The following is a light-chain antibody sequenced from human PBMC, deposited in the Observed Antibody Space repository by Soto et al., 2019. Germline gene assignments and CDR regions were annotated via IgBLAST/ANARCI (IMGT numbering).Light chain of an antibody. CDR2: DVI. J-gene: IGLJ1*01. Sequence: QSALTQPRSVSGSPGQSVTISCTGTSIYVGRYNFVSWYQQHPDKAPKLMIYDVIKRPSGAPDRYYGSKSGNPASLTTYRLQAEDEADNHCCSNAGSSTHVFGTGPKLTVL. CDR1: SIYVGRYNF. CDR3: CSNAGSSTHV. V-gene: IGLV2-11*02.